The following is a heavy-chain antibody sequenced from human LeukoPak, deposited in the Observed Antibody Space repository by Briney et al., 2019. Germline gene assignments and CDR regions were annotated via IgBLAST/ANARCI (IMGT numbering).Heavy chain of an antibody. J-gene: IGHJ4*02. CDR1: GFTFSSYG. Sequence: GGSLRLSCAASGFTFSSYGMHWVRQAPGKGLEWVAVISYDGPNKYYADSVKGRFTISRDNSKNTLYLQMNSLRAEDTAVYYCAKGRYHLATVTLLDYWGQGTLVTVSS. CDR2: ISYDGPNK. D-gene: IGHD4-17*01. CDR3: AKGRYHLATVTLLDY. V-gene: IGHV3-30*18.